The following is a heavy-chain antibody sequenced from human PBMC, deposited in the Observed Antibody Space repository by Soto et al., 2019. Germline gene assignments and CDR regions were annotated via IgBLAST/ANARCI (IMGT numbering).Heavy chain of an antibody. V-gene: IGHV3-30*18. CDR1: GFTFSSYG. CDR2: ISYDGSNK. J-gene: IGHJ1*01. D-gene: IGHD2-2*01. Sequence: GGSLRLSCAASGFTFSSYGMHWVRQAPGKGLEWVAVISYDGSNKYYGDSVKGRFTISRDNSKHPLYLQMTSLRAEDTAVYYCAKGSRFLAHQLPELWGQGTLVTVSS. CDR3: AKGSRFLAHQLPEL.